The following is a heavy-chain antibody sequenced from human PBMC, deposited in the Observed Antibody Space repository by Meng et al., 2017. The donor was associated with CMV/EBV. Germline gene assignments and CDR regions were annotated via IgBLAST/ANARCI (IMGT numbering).Heavy chain of an antibody. Sequence: ASVKVSCKASGYTFTTFGISWVRQAPGQGLEWMGWISGYNANTKYAQKFQGRVTMTTDTSTSTAYMELRSLRSDDTAVYYCARGRLTGTTLDYGMDVWGQGTTVTVSS. V-gene: IGHV1-18*01. J-gene: IGHJ6*02. D-gene: IGHD1/OR15-1a*01. CDR2: ISGYNANT. CDR1: GYTFTTFG. CDR3: ARGRLTGTTLDYGMDV.